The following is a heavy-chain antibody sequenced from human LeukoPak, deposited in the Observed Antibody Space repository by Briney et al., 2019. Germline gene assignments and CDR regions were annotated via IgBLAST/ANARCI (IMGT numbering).Heavy chain of an antibody. CDR1: EFIFSNYA. CDR2: ISGSGATT. D-gene: IGHD5-24*01. CDR3: ARDRERWYSLSRTFDI. V-gene: IGHV3-23*01. J-gene: IGHJ3*02. Sequence: GGSLRLSCAASEFIFSNYAMTWVRQAPGKGLEWVSSISGSGATTYYADSVKGRFTISRDNAKNSLFLQMNSLRAEDTAVYYCARDRERWYSLSRTFDIWGQGTMVTVSS.